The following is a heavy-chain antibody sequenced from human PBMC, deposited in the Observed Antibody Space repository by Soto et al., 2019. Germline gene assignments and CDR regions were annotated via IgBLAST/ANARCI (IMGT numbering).Heavy chain of an antibody. CDR1: GFTFSSYA. Sequence: LRLSCAASGFTFSSYAVSWVRQAPGKGLEWISSISGSGSTIYYADSVKGRFTISRDNSKNTLYLQMSSLRAEDTAVYYCAKVFYYYDSSGYYYFDYWGQGTLVTVS. V-gene: IGHV3-23*01. D-gene: IGHD3-22*01. J-gene: IGHJ4*02. CDR2: ISGSGSTI. CDR3: AKVFYYYDSSGYYYFDY.